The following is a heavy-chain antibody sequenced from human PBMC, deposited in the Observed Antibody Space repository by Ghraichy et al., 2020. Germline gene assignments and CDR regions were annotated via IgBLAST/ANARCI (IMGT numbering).Heavy chain of an antibody. J-gene: IGHJ4*02. D-gene: IGHD3-9*01. CDR3: ARDIGYDIGFDY. CDR2: INSRSNYI. V-gene: IGHV3-21*01. CDR1: GFTFNSYT. Sequence: GGSLNISCAASGFTFNSYTMNWVRQAPGKGLEWVSSINSRSNYIYYGDSVKGRFTISRDNAKNALYLQMSSLRAEDTALYFCARDIGYDIGFDYWGQGSLVTVSS.